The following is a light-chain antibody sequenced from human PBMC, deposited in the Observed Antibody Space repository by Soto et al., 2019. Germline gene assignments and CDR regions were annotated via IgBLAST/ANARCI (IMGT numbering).Light chain of an antibody. CDR3: QQCGSSPS. J-gene: IGKJ1*01. V-gene: IGKV3-20*01. CDR1: QSVSSSY. Sequence: EIVLTQSPGTLSLSPGERATLSCRTSQSVSSSYLAWYQKKPGQAHRLLIYDTSSRTTGLPDRFSGSASGTDFTLASSRLEPEDFAVYYCQQCGSSPSFGQGTKVELK. CDR2: DTS.